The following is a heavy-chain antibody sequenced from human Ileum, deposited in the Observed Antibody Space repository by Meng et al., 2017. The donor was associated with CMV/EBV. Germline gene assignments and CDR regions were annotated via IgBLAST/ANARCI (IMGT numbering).Heavy chain of an antibody. CDR2: IYYSGNT. Sequence: GPMSSGGYYWTWIRQPPGRGLEWIGYIYYSGNTYYNPSLKSRVTISVNTSKNQFSLKLDSVTAADTAVYYCARDGGYGSGSYIWGQGTLVTVSS. V-gene: IGHV4-30-4*01. D-gene: IGHD3-10*01. J-gene: IGHJ4*02. CDR1: GPMSSGGYY. CDR3: ARDGGYGSGSYI.